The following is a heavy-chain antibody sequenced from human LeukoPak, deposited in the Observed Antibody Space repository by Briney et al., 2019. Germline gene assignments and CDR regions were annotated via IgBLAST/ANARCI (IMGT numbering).Heavy chain of an antibody. CDR2: INHSGST. J-gene: IGHJ4*02. D-gene: IGHD6-6*01. V-gene: IGHV4-34*01. CDR3: ARGPGGSSSSGVGY. CDR1: GGSFSGYY. Sequence: SETLSLTCAVYGGSFSGYYWSWIRRPPGKGLEWIGEINHSGSTNYNPSLKSRVTISVDTSKNQFSLKLSSVTAADTAVYYCARGPGGSSSSGVGYWGQGTLVTVSS.